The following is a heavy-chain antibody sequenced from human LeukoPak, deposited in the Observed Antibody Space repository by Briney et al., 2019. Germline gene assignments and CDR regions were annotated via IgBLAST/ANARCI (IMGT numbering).Heavy chain of an antibody. Sequence: GGSLRLSCAASGFTFSSYAMSWVRQAPGKGLEWVSAISGSGGSTYYADSVKGRFTISRDNSKNSLYLQMNSLRAEDTAVYYCARDRYGSGAHFYYYYYGMDVWGQGTTVTVSS. CDR2: ISGSGGST. J-gene: IGHJ6*02. CDR3: ARDRYGSGAHFYYYYYGMDV. V-gene: IGHV3-23*01. D-gene: IGHD3-10*01. CDR1: GFTFSSYA.